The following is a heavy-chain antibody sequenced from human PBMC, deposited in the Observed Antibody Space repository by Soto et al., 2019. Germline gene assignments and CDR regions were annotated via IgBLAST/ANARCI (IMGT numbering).Heavy chain of an antibody. CDR2: IGTRSDI. D-gene: IGHD2-21*02. V-gene: IGHV3-21*01. J-gene: IGHJ6*02. CDR3: AREETAWPLAYGLDV. CDR1: GFTFSTYS. Sequence: PRGSLRLSCAASGFTFSTYSMHWVRQAPGKGLEWVSSIGTRSDIYYADSVKGRFTISRDNAKNSLSLQMNSLRAEDTGVYYCAREETAWPLAYGLDVWGQGTTVTVSS.